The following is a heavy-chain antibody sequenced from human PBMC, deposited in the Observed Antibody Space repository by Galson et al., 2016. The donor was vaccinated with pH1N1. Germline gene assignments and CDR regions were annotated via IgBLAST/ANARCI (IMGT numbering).Heavy chain of an antibody. CDR1: GGLFTDYA. Sequence: SVKVSCKASGGLFTDYALSWVRQAPGEGLEWMGGISPRFDITDYAQKFQDRVTITADEPTTTAFLELSSLRSEDTAVYYCAVCSSGNCYYLDYWGQGTLVTVSS. CDR3: AVCSSGNCYYLDY. J-gene: IGHJ4*02. D-gene: IGHD2-15*01. V-gene: IGHV1-69*13. CDR2: ISPRFDIT.